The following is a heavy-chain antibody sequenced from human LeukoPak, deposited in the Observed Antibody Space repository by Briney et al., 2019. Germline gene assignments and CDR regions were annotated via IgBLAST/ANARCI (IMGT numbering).Heavy chain of an antibody. J-gene: IGHJ2*01. Sequence: SETLSLTCGVCGGSINSGGYSWRWIRQPPGKGLGWIGNIYHSGSTYYNPSLKSRVTISVDRSKNQFSLKLSSVTAADTAVYYCARGYYDILTGYYNRFEWYFDLWGRGTLVTVSS. CDR2: IYHSGST. CDR1: GGSINSGGYS. V-gene: IGHV4-30-2*01. D-gene: IGHD3-9*01. CDR3: ARGYYDILTGYYNRFEWYFDL.